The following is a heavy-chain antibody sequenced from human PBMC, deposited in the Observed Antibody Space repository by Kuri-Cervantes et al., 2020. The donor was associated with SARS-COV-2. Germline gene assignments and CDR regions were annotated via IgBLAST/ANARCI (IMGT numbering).Heavy chain of an antibody. CDR1: GYALTEYY. CDR3: ARGEAARGLMVVFKWRGAGPLHF. CDR2: LNPNTGGT. Sequence: ASVNVSCKASGYALTEYYIHWVRQAPGQGLEWMGWLNPNTGGTNYAQKFQGWVTMTRDTSLTTAYMELTRLTSDDSAVYFCARGEAARGLMVVFKWRGAGPLHFWGQGTLVTVSS. J-gene: IGHJ4*02. D-gene: IGHD3-10*01. V-gene: IGHV1-2*04.